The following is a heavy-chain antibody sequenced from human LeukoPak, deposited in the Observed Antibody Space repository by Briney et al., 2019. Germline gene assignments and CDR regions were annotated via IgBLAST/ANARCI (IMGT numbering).Heavy chain of an antibody. CDR2: ISSSGSTI. D-gene: IGHD3-3*01. J-gene: IGHJ4*02. CDR1: GFTFSDYY. V-gene: IGHV3-11*01. Sequence: GGSVRPSCAASGFTFSDYYMSWIRQAPGKGLEWVSYISSSGSTIYYADSVKGRFTISRDNAKNSLYLQMNSLRAEDTAVYYCARDRLRIFGVVTYMFDEWGQGTVVRVFS. CDR3: ARDRLRIFGVVTYMFDE.